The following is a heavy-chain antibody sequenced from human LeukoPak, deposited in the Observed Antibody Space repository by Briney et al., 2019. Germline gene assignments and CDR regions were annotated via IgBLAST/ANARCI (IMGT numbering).Heavy chain of an antibody. Sequence: GGSLRLSCAASGFTFSSYAMNWVRQAPGKGLEWVSTISGGGGSTYYADSVKGRFTISRDNSKNTLYLQMNSLRAEDTAVYYCAKGRRDGYNFDFDYWGQGTLVTVSS. CDR2: ISGGGGST. CDR1: GFTFSSYA. CDR3: AKGRRDGYNFDFDY. V-gene: IGHV3-23*01. J-gene: IGHJ4*02. D-gene: IGHD5-24*01.